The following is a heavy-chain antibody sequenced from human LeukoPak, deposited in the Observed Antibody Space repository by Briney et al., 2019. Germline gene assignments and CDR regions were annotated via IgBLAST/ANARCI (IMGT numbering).Heavy chain of an antibody. CDR3: AKDLPYGSGSYYRLFDY. V-gene: IGHV3-43*02. J-gene: IGHJ4*02. Sequence: PGGSLRLSCAASGXTFDDYAMHWVRQAPGKGLEWVSLISGDGGRTYYADSVKGRFTISRDNSKNSLYLQMNSLRTEDTALYYCAKDLPYGSGSYYRLFDYWGQGTLVTVSS. D-gene: IGHD3-10*01. CDR1: GXTFDDYA. CDR2: ISGDGGRT.